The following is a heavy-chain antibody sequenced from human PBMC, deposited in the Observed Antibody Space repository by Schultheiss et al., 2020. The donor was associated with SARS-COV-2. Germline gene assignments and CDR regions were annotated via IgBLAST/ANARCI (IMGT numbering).Heavy chain of an antibody. CDR2: ISWNSGSI. J-gene: IGHJ6*02. V-gene: IGHV3-23*01. CDR1: GFTFSDYY. Sequence: GGSLRLSCAASGFTFSDYYMRWISQAPGKGLEWVSGISWNSGSIGYADSVKGRFTISRDNSKNTLYLQMNSLRAEDTAVYYCAKDPPYYYDSGTYRVDGMDVWGQGTTVTVSS. CDR3: AKDPPYYYDSGTYRVDGMDV. D-gene: IGHD3-22*01.